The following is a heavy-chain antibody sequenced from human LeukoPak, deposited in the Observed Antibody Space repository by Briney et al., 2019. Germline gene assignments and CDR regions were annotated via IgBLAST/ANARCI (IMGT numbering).Heavy chain of an antibody. CDR3: TRDHDFWSGPFDV. Sequence: PGGSLRLSCTASGFTFGDYSLSWVRQAPEKGLEWVGFIRRKGYGGTTEYAPSVKGRLIISRDDSKSTAYLQMNSLKTEDTAVYYCTRDHDFWSGPFDVWGKGTTVTVSS. J-gene: IGHJ6*04. D-gene: IGHD3-3*01. CDR2: IRRKGYGGTT. CDR1: GFTFGDYS. V-gene: IGHV3-49*04.